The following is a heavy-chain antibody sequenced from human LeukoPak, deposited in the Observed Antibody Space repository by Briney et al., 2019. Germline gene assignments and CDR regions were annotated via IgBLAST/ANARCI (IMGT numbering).Heavy chain of an antibody. D-gene: IGHD6-19*01. V-gene: IGHV1-2*02. CDR2: INPNNGGT. CDR1: GYTXTGYY. J-gene: IGHJ4*02. CDR3: ARGVIAVAGHYFDY. Sequence: ASVKVSCKASGYTXTGYYLYWVRQAPGQGLEWMGWINPNNGGTDYAQKFRGRVTMTRDTSISTAYMELSSLRSEDTAVYYCARGVIAVAGHYFDYWGQGTLVTVSS.